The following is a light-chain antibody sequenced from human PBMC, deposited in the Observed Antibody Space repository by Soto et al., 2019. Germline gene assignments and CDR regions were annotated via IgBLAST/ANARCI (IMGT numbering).Light chain of an antibody. V-gene: IGLV2-8*01. CDR1: SSDVGAYNY. Sequence: QSALTQPPSASGSPGQSVTISCTGTSSDVGAYNYVSWYQQHPGKAPKLMIYEVNKRPSGVPDRFSGSKSGNTASLTISGLQAEDEADYSCSSYVGTNTVIFGGGTKLTV. J-gene: IGLJ2*01. CDR2: EVN. CDR3: SSYVGTNTVI.